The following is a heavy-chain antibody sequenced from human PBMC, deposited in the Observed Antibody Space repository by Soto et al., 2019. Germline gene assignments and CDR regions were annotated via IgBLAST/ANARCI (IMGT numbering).Heavy chain of an antibody. V-gene: IGHV5-51*01. CDR1: GYSFTSYW. CDR2: IYPGDSDT. CDR3: ARRAYCSGGSCYDAFDI. Sequence: GESLKISCNGSGYSFTSYWIGWVRQMPGKGLEWMGIIYPGDSDTRYSPSFQGQVTISADKSISTAYLQWSSLKASDTAMYYCARRAYCSGGSCYDAFDIWGQGTMVTVSS. J-gene: IGHJ3*02. D-gene: IGHD2-15*01.